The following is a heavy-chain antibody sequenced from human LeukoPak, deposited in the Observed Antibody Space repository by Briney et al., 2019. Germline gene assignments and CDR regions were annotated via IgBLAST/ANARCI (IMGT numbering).Heavy chain of an antibody. CDR1: GGSISSGGYY. CDR2: IYYSGST. J-gene: IGHJ5*02. Sequence: SETLSLTCTVSGGSISSGGYYWSWIRQHPGKGLEWIGYIYYSGSTYYNPSRKSRVTISVDKAKNQFSLKVSSVTAADTAVYYCARVPGDNWFDPWGQGTLVTVSS. V-gene: IGHV4-31*03. CDR3: ARVPGDNWFDP.